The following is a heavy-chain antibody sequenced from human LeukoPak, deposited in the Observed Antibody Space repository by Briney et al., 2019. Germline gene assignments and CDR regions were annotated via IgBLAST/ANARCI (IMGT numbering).Heavy chain of an antibody. D-gene: IGHD6-13*01. J-gene: IGHJ5*02. CDR3: ARNGAAGTPNRFFNWFDP. Sequence: PGESLKISCKGSGYSLTTYWIAWVRQMPGKGLEWMGLIYPGNSDTRYSPSFQGQVTFSADKSIDTAYLQWNSLQASDTAIYYCARNGAAGTPNRFFNWFDPWGQGTLVTVSS. CDR2: IYPGNSDT. CDR1: GYSLTTYW. V-gene: IGHV5-51*01.